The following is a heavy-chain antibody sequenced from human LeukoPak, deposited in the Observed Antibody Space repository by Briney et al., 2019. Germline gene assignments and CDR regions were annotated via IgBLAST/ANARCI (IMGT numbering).Heavy chain of an antibody. CDR2: INHSGST. CDR3: ARGRVTYYYDSSGYTT. V-gene: IGHV4-34*01. J-gene: IGHJ3*01. D-gene: IGHD3-22*01. Sequence: PSETLSLTCAVYGGSFSGYYWSWIRQPPGKGLEWIGEINHSGSTNYNPSLKSRVTISVDTSKNQFSLKLSSVTAADTALYYCARGRVTYYYDSSGYTTWGQGTMVTVSS. CDR1: GGSFSGYY.